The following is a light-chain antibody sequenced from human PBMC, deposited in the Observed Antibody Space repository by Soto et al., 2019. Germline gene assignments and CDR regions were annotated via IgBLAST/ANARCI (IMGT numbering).Light chain of an antibody. CDR3: QQYHNWPPQYT. CDR2: GAS. J-gene: IGKJ2*01. Sequence: EIVMTQSPASLSVSPGDGATVSCRASQTVASNLAWYQHKPGQGPRLLIHGASTRAAGVPARFSGSGSGTDFTLTISSLQSEDFAVYYCQQYHNWPPQYTFGQGTKLQIK. CDR1: QTVASN. V-gene: IGKV3-15*01.